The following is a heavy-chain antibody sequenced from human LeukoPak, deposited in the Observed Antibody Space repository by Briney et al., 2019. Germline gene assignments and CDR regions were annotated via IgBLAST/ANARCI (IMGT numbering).Heavy chain of an antibody. CDR2: IYRSGST. CDR1: GGSISSGSYY. J-gene: IGHJ4*02. D-gene: IGHD4/OR15-4a*01. CDR3: ARMGAIAGASANPDH. Sequence: SETLSLTCTVSGGSISSGSYYWSWIRQPAGKRLEWIGHIYRSGSTNYNPSLNSRVTMSVDTSKNQFSLKLSSVTAADTAVYYCARMGAIAGASANPDHWGQGTLVTVSS. V-gene: IGHV4-61*10.